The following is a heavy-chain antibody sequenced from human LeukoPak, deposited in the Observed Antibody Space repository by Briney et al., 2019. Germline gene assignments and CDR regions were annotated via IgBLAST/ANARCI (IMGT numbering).Heavy chain of an antibody. V-gene: IGHV4-34*01. CDR3: ARGPSDILTGDNLLFDY. Sequence: SETLSLTCAVYGGSFSGYYWSWIRQPPGKGLEWIGEINHSGSTNYNPSLKSRVTISVDTSKNQFSLKLSSVTAADTAVYYCARGPSDILTGDNLLFDYWGQGTLVTVSS. CDR1: GGSFSGYY. CDR2: INHSGST. J-gene: IGHJ4*02. D-gene: IGHD3-9*01.